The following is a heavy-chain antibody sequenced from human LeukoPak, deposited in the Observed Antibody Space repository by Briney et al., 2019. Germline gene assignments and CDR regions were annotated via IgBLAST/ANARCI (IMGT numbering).Heavy chain of an antibody. D-gene: IGHD5-18*01. CDR2: ISGSGGST. CDR1: GFTFSSYA. Sequence: QSGGSLRLSCAASGFTFSSYAMSWVRQAPGKGLEWVSAISGSGGSTYYADSVKGRFTISRDNSKNTLYLQMNSLRAEDTAIYYCAKRGIGQGNSYTNWGQGTLVTVSS. V-gene: IGHV3-23*01. CDR3: AKRGIGQGNSYTN. J-gene: IGHJ4*02.